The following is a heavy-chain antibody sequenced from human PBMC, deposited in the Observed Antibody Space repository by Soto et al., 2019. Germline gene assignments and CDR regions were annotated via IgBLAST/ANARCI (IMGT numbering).Heavy chain of an antibody. Sequence: QVQLQESGPGLVKPSGTLSLTCAVSSGSISSSNWWSWVRQPPGKGLEWIGEIYHSGSTNYNPSLKSRVTISVDKSKNHFSLKLSSVTAADTAVYYCATVDCSGGSCYPGWFDPWGQGTLVTVSS. V-gene: IGHV4-4*02. J-gene: IGHJ5*02. CDR3: ATVDCSGGSCYPGWFDP. D-gene: IGHD2-15*01. CDR2: IYHSGST. CDR1: SGSISSSNW.